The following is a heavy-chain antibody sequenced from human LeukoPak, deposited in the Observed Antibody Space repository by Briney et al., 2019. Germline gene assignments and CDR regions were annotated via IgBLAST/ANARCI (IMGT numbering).Heavy chain of an antibody. CDR3: ARELYGDRFDY. CDR1: GFTFSSYE. J-gene: IGHJ4*02. CDR2: INSDGSST. Sequence: GGSLRLSCAASGFTFSSYEMNWVRQAPGKGLVWVSRINSDGSSTSYADSVKGRFTISRDNAKNTLYLQINSLRAEDTAVYYCARELYGDRFDYWGQGTLVTVSS. V-gene: IGHV3-74*01. D-gene: IGHD4-17*01.